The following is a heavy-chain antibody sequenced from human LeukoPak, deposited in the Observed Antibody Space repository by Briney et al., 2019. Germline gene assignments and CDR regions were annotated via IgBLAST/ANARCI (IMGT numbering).Heavy chain of an antibody. J-gene: IGHJ3*02. Sequence: PSETLSLTCSVSGGSMTSYYWSWIRQPPGKGLEWIGFLHHTGGTNYNPYVKSRVTTSGDTPKNQVSLKMTSVTAADTAVYYCATNRPVGGAYWGSFDMWGHGTLVTVSS. V-gene: IGHV4-59*01. CDR3: ATNRPVGGAYWGSFDM. CDR2: LHHTGGT. D-gene: IGHD2-8*02. CDR1: GGSMTSYY.